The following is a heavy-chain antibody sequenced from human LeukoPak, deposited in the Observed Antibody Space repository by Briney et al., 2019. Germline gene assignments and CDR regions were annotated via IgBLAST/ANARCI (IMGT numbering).Heavy chain of an antibody. V-gene: IGHV1-46*01. CDR3: ASSGSGSYESWFDP. CDR1: GYTFTSYY. D-gene: IGHD1-26*01. CDR2: INPSGGST. Sequence: AASVTVSCKASGYTFTSYYMHWVRQAPGQGLEWMGIINPSGGSTSYAQKFQGRVTMTRDTSTSTVYMELSSLRSEDMAVCYCASSGSGSYESWFDPWGQGTLVTVSS. J-gene: IGHJ5*02.